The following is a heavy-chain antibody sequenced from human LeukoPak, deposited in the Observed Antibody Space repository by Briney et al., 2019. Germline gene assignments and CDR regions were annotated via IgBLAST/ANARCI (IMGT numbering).Heavy chain of an antibody. CDR3: AKGDDDSWFDP. CDR1: GFTFSDYA. D-gene: IGHD4-17*01. V-gene: IGHV3-23*01. J-gene: IGHJ5*02. Sequence: GGSLRLSCTAFGFTFSDYAMSWVRQATGKGLEWVSVISGSGGSTYYADSVKGRFTISRDNSKYTLYLQMNSLRAEDTAVYYCAKGDDDSWFDPWGQGTLVTVSS. CDR2: ISGSGGST.